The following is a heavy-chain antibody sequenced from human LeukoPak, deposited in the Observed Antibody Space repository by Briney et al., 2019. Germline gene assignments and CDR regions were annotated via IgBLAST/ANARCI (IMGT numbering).Heavy chain of an antibody. V-gene: IGHV1-18*01. CDR3: ARDVGNVYFDF. D-gene: IGHD2-15*01. CDR2: TSGNNGNT. J-gene: IGHJ4*02. CDR1: GYTFTNYG. Sequence: ASVKVSCKASGYTFTNYGISWVRQAPGQGPEWMGWTSGNNGNTNYAQKVQGRVTMTTDTSTSTAYMELRSLRSDDTAVYYCARDVGNVYFDFWGQGTLVTVSS.